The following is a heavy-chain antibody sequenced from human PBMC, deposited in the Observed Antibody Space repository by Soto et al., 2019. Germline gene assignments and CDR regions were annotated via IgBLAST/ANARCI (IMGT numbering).Heavy chain of an antibody. J-gene: IGHJ6*02. CDR3: ARHRGSPGSYFGMDV. CDR1: GYSFTSYW. D-gene: IGHD5-12*01. Sequence: GESLKISWKGSGYSFTSYWINWVRQMPGKGLEWMGVIYPGDSDTRYSPSFQGQVTISADKSINTAYLQWRSLKASDTAVYYCARHRGSPGSYFGMDVWGQGTTVTVYS. CDR2: IYPGDSDT. V-gene: IGHV5-51*01.